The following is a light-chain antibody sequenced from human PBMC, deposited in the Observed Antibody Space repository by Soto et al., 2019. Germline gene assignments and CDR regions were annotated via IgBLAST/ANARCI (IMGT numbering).Light chain of an antibody. CDR1: QSISTN. Sequence: EIVMTQSPATLSVSPGERATLSCRASQSISTNLAWYQQKPGQAPRLLIYGASTRATGIPARFSGSGSGTDFTLTISSLQSEDFVVYYCQKYNNWPPLTFGGGTKVEIK. CDR2: GAS. V-gene: IGKV3-15*01. J-gene: IGKJ4*01. CDR3: QKYNNWPPLT.